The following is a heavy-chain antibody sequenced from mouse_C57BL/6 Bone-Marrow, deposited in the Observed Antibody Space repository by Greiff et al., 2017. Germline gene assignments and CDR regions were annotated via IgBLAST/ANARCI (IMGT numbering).Heavy chain of an antibody. CDR1: GYAFSSYW. D-gene: IGHD1-1*01. V-gene: IGHV1-80*01. Sequence: VQLQQSGAELVKPGASVKISCKASGYAFSSYWMNWVKQRPGKGLEWIGQIYPGDGDTNYNGKFKGKATLTADKSSSTAYMQLSSLTSEDSAVYFCARYGPSFYGSTRAWCAYWGQGTLVTVSA. CDR3: ARYGPSFYGSTRAWCAY. CDR2: IYPGDGDT. J-gene: IGHJ3*01.